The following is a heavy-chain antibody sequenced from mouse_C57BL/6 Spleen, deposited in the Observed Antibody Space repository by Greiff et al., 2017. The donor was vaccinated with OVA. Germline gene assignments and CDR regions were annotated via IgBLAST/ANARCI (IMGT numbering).Heavy chain of an antibody. CDR1: GYSITSGYY. V-gene: IGHV3-6*01. J-gene: IGHJ3*01. CDR2: ISYDGSN. CDR3: ARGESWFAY. Sequence: VQLKESGPGLVKPSQSLSLTCSVTGYSITSGYYWNWIRQFPGNKLEWMGYISYDGSNKYNPSLKNRISITRDTSKNQFFLKLNSVTTEDTATYYCARGESWFAYWGQGTLVTVSA.